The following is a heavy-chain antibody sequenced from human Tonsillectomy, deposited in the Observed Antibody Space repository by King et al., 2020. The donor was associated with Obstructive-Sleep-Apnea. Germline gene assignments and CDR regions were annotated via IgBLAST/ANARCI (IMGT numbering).Heavy chain of an antibody. CDR2: IYHSGST. D-gene: IGHD1-26*01. V-gene: IGHV4-38-2*02. CDR3: ARDRRSYASGAY. J-gene: IGHJ4*02. CDR1: GSSISSGYY. Sequence: VQLQESGPGLVKPSETLSLTCTVSGSSISSGYYWGWIRQPPGKGLEWIGSIYHSGSTYYNPSLKSRVTISVETSKNQFSLKLSSVTAADTAVYYCARDRRSYASGAYWGQGTLVTVSS.